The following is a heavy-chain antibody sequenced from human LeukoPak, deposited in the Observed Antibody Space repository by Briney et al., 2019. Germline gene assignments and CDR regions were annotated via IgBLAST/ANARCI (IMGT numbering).Heavy chain of an antibody. CDR3: ARSSRRRGPYDSSGYYCWFDP. J-gene: IGHJ5*02. D-gene: IGHD3-22*01. CDR1: GYTFTSYA. Sequence: ASVKVSCKASGYTFTSYAMNWVRQAPGQGLEWMGWINTNTGNPTYAQGFTGRFVFSLDTSVSTAYLQISSLKAEDTAVYYCARSSRRRGPYDSSGYYCWFDPWGQGTLVTVSS. CDR2: INTNTGNP. V-gene: IGHV7-4-1*02.